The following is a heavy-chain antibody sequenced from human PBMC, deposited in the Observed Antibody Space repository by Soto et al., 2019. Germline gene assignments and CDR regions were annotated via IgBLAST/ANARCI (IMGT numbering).Heavy chain of an antibody. CDR2: IERDDDDK. D-gene: IGHD1-20*01. CDR1: GFSLTSPGMC. J-gene: IGHJ6*02. V-gene: IGHV2-70*13. Sequence: PTLVNPTETLTVTCTFSGFSLTSPGMCVSWIRQSPGKALEWLALIERDDDDKYYSTSLKTRLTISKDTRKNQVVLTMANMDPADTATYYCARSIRGPRRFNGMDVWGQGTTVTVSS. CDR3: ARSIRGPRRFNGMDV.